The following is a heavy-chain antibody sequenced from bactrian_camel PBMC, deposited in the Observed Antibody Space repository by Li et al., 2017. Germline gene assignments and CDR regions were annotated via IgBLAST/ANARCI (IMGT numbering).Heavy chain of an antibody. J-gene: IGHJ4*01. CDR1: EFTFGTWC. D-gene: IGHD3*01. CDR3: VLDHDVRTYCDLGSVAYDY. V-gene: IGHV3S40*01. Sequence: VQLVESGGDSVQAGGSLRLSCQASEFTFGTWCMGWFRQAPGKQREGVAVIIGGGGLAKYADSVKGRFTISPVNDENTLYLQMNSLMPEDSGMYYCVLDHDVRTYCDLGSVAYDYWGQGTQVTVS. CDR2: IIGGGGLA.